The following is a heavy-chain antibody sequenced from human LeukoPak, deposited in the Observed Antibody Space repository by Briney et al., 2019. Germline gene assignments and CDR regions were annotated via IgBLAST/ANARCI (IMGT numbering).Heavy chain of an antibody. Sequence: SETLSLTCAVSGGSISSGGYSWSWIRQPPGKGLEWIGSIYYSGSTYYNPSLKSRVTISVDTSKNQFSLKLSSVTAADTAVYYCASLLEITTVTTVNGGWFDPWGQGTLVTVSS. CDR3: ASLLEITTVTTVNGGWFDP. CDR1: GGSISSGGYS. CDR2: IYYSGST. D-gene: IGHD4-17*01. J-gene: IGHJ5*02. V-gene: IGHV4-39*01.